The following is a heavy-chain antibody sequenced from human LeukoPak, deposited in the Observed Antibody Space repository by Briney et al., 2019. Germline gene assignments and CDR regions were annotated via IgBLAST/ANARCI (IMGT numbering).Heavy chain of an antibody. J-gene: IGHJ6*02. V-gene: IGHV1-2*02. Sequence: ASVKVSCKASGYTFTGYYMHWVRQAPGQGLEWMGWINPNSGGTNYAQKFQGRVTMTRDTSISTAYMELSRLRSDDTAVYYCARDRGYCISTSCYYYYGMDVWGQGTTVTVSS. CDR2: INPNSGGT. D-gene: IGHD2-2*01. CDR1: GYTFTGYY. CDR3: ARDRGYCISTSCYYYYGMDV.